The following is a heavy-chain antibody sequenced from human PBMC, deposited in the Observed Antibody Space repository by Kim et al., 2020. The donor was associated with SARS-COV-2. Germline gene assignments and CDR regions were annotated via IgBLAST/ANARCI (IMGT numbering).Heavy chain of an antibody. Sequence: GGSLRLSCAASGFNFNNYWMSWVRQAPGKGLEWVANIKEDGSESFYEDSVKGRFIVSRDNTKNSLFLQMNSLRAEDTAVYYCATLQTNPVPYLDSWGQGSLVTVSS. CDR3: ATLQTNPVPYLDS. J-gene: IGHJ4*02. CDR2: IKEDGSES. V-gene: IGHV3-7*03. CDR1: GFNFNNYW.